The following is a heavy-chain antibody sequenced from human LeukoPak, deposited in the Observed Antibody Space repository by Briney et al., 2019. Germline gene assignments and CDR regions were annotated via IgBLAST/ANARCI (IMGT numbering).Heavy chain of an antibody. V-gene: IGHV1-18*01. CDR2: ISGYNGAT. CDR3: ARDGVSSGWEYFDY. J-gene: IGHJ4*02. Sequence: ASVKVSCKASGYIFTTYGISWVRQAPGQGLELIGWISGYNGATNYAQNFQGRVTMTTDTSTSTAYMELRSLRSDDTAVYYCARDGVSSGWEYFDYWGQGTLVTVSS. D-gene: IGHD6-19*01. CDR1: GYIFTTYG.